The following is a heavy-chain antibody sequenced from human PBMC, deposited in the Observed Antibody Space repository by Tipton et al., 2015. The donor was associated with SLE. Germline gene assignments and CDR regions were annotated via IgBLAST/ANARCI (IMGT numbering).Heavy chain of an antibody. J-gene: IGHJ3*02. CDR3: AKEGCYGSGTRDAFDI. D-gene: IGHD3-10*01. V-gene: IGHV3-23*01. Sequence: GSLRLSCAASEFTFSSYAMSWVRQAPGKGLEWVSAISGSGGSTYYADSVKGRFTISRDNSKNTLYLQMNSLRAEDTAVYYCAKEGCYGSGTRDAFDIWGQGTMVTVSS. CDR2: ISGSGGST. CDR1: EFTFSSYA.